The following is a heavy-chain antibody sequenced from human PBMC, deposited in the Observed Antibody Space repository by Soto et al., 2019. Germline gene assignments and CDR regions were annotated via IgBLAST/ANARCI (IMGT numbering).Heavy chain of an antibody. D-gene: IGHD3-16*01. J-gene: IGHJ6*02. V-gene: IGHV6-1*01. CDR3: AIGYGYSLNYCYCGMDV. Sequence: SPTLSLTCAISGDSVSSNSAAWNWIRQSPSRGLEWLGRTYYRSKWYNDYAVSVKSRITINPDTSKNQFSLQLNSVTPEDTAVYYCAIGYGYSLNYCYCGMDVWGQGTTVTVSS. CDR1: GDSVSSNSAA. CDR2: TYYRSKWYN.